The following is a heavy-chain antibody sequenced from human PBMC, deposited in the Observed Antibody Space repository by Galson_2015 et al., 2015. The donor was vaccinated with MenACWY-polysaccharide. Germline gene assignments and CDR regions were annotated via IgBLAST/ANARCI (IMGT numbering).Heavy chain of an antibody. CDR3: ARDGMAMATIPFDY. V-gene: IGHV3-21*01. D-gene: IGHD5-24*01. CDR1: GFTFSNYA. CDR2: IRSSSSYI. Sequence: SLRLSCAASGFTFSNYAMSWVRQAPGKGLEWVSSIRSSSSYIYYADSVRGRFTISRDNAKNSLYLQMNSVRAEDTAVYYCARDGMAMATIPFDYWGQGTLVTVSS. J-gene: IGHJ4*02.